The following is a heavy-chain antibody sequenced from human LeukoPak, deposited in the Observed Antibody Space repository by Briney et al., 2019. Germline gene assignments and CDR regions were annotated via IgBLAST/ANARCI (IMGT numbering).Heavy chain of an antibody. CDR3: AREGSSGSYYDY. CDR1: GGSISSGDYY. V-gene: IGHV4-31*03. D-gene: IGHD1-26*01. CDR2: IYYSGST. Sequence: SETLSLTCTVSGGSISSGDYYWSWIRQHPGKGLEWIGYIYYSGSTYYNPSLKSRVTISVDTSKNQFSLKLSSVTAADTAVYHCAREGSSGSYYDYWGQGTLVTVSS. J-gene: IGHJ4*02.